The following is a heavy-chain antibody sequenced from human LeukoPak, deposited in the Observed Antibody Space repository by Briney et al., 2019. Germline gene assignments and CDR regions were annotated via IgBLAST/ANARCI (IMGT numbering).Heavy chain of an antibody. D-gene: IGHD5-12*01. CDR3: ARAASGYYYASDI. CDR2: IYYSGST. V-gene: IGHV4-59*01. J-gene: IGHJ3*02. CDR1: GGSISSYY. Sequence: PSETLSLTCTVSGGSISSYYWSWIRQPPGKGLEWIGYIYYSGSTKYNPPLNSRVTMSVDTSKNQLSLNLTSVTAADTAVYYCARAASGYYYASDIWGQGTVVTVSS.